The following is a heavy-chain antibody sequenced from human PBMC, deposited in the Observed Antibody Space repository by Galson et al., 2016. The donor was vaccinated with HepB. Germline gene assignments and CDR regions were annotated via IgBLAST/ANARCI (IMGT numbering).Heavy chain of an antibody. D-gene: IGHD5-12*01. CDR2: IIPVLGTE. CDR1: GGTFSGYP. J-gene: IGHJ4*02. V-gene: IGHV1-69*10. Sequence: SVKVSCKASGGTFSGYPITWVRQAPGQGLEWMGGIIPVLGTEDYAQKFQGRVTITADKSTNTAYMVLTSLRSEDTAIYYCATGYSGYEHWGQGTLVTVSS. CDR3: ATGYSGYEH.